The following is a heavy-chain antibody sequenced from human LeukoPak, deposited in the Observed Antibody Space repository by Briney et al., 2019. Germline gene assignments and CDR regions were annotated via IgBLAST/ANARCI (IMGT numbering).Heavy chain of an antibody. J-gene: IGHJ4*02. CDR3: ARNSHYYDSSGFNY. D-gene: IGHD3-22*01. CDR2: INHSGST. CDR1: GGSFSGYY. V-gene: IGHV4-34*01. Sequence: SETLSLTCAVYGGSFSGYYWSWIRQPPRKGLEWIGEINHSGSTNYNPSLKSRVTISIDTSKNQFSLKLSSVTAADTAVYYCARNSHYYDSSGFNYWGQGTLVTVSS.